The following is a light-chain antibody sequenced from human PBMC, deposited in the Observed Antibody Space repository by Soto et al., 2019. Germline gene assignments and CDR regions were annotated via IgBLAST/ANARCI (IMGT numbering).Light chain of an antibody. CDR3: NSYAGRNIVL. CDR1: SSDVGGYNY. CDR2: DVS. V-gene: IGLV2-8*01. J-gene: IGLJ2*01. Sequence: QSALTQPPSASGSPGQSVTISCTGTSSDVGGYNYVSWYQQHPDKAPKLIFYDVSKRPSGVPDGFSGSKSGNTASLTVSGLQAEDEADYYCNSYAGRNIVLFGGGTQLTVL.